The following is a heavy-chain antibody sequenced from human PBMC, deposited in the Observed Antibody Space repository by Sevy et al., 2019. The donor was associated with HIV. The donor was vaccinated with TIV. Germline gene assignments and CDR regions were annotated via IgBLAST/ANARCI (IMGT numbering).Heavy chain of an antibody. J-gene: IGHJ6*01. CDR1: GFSFSYYG. CDR2: ISHDGINE. CDR3: ANAYSGSYSHSYPHALDF. V-gene: IGHV3-30*18. Sequence: GGSLRLSCIGSGFSFSYYGIHWVRQAPGKGLDWVALISHDGINEYYADSVKGRFTISRDNSKNTVYLEMNSLRNEDTAIYFCANAYSGSYSHSYPHALDFWGQGTTVTVSS. D-gene: IGHD1-26*01.